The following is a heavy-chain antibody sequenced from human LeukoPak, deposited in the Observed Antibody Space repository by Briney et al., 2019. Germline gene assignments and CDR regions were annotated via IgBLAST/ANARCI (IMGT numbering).Heavy chain of an antibody. Sequence: PGGSLRLSCAASEFTFSNDMNWVLQAAGKGLEWVSSISSYSSYIYYADSVKGRFTISRDNAKNSLYLQMNSLRAEDTAVYYCARDRSNGDYAFDYWGQGALVTVSS. CDR2: ISSYSSYI. J-gene: IGHJ4*02. CDR1: EFTFSND. V-gene: IGHV3-21*01. D-gene: IGHD4-17*01. CDR3: ARDRSNGDYAFDY.